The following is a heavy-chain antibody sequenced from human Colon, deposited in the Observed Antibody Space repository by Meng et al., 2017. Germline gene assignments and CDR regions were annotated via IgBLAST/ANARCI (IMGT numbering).Heavy chain of an antibody. CDR1: GYSFSDCY. J-gene: IGHJ4*02. CDR3: ARSTPSLDY. D-gene: IGHD2-15*01. V-gene: IGHV1-2*02. CDR2: IVPNSGDT. Sequence: QVPRVQSGTEVKRPGASGKVSCKASGYSFSDCYIHWVRQAPGQGLEWMGWIVPNSGDTNYAQKFQGRVTMTRDTSISTTYMELIRLTSDDTAVYYCARSTPSLDYWGQGTLVTVSS.